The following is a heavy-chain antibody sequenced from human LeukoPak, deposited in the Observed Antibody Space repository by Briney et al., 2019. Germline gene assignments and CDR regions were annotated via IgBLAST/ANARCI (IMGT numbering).Heavy chain of an antibody. J-gene: IGHJ6*03. D-gene: IGHD3-3*01. CDR1: GLRFSDYY. Sequence: PGGSLRLSCAASGLRFSDYYVSWIRQAPGKGLQWVSYISSGGDIMHYADSVKGRFTSSRDNAKNSVYLEMNSLRAEDTAVYYCARCTIFGVARSYYYMDVWGKGTTVTVSS. V-gene: IGHV3-11*04. CDR2: ISSGGDIM. CDR3: ARCTIFGVARSYYYMDV.